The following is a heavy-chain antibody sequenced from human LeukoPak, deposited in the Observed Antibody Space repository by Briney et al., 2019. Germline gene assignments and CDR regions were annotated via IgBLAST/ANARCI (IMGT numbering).Heavy chain of an antibody. V-gene: IGHV1-2*02. CDR1: GYTFTGYY. CDR3: ARVEIVVVPAAMSTTYYYYYYGMDV. Sequence: ASVTVSCKASGYTFTGYYMHWVRQAPGQGLEWMGWINPNSGGTNYAQKFQGRVTMTRDTSISTAYMELSRLRSDDTAVYYCARVEIVVVPAAMSTTYYYYYYGMDVWGQGTTVTVSS. J-gene: IGHJ6*02. CDR2: INPNSGGT. D-gene: IGHD2-2*01.